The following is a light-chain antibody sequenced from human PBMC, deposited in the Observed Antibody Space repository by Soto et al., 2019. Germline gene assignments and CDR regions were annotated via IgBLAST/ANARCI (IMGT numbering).Light chain of an antibody. Sequence: QSVLTQPPSAFGTPGQRVTIACSGSSSNIGSTTVKWYQQLPGTAPKLLIYNNNQRPSGVPDRFSGSKSGTSASLAISGLQSEDEADYYCAAWDDSLNGVVFGGGTKLTVL. V-gene: IGLV1-44*01. CDR2: NNN. CDR3: AAWDDSLNGVV. CDR1: SSNIGSTT. J-gene: IGLJ3*02.